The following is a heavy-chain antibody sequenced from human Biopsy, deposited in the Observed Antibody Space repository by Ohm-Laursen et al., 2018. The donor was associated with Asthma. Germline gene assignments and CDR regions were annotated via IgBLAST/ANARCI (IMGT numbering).Heavy chain of an antibody. J-gene: IGHJ4*02. CDR3: ARDSLGISGTIYWYDW. Sequence: SLRLSCSASGFTFSSYWMYWVRQDPGKGQMWASLINPDGSSTRYADSVKGRFTISRDNSKNTLYLQMNSLTPDDTAVYFCARDSLGISGTIYWYDWWGQGTLVTVSS. D-gene: IGHD1-7*01. CDR1: GFTFSSYW. V-gene: IGHV3-74*01. CDR2: INPDGSST.